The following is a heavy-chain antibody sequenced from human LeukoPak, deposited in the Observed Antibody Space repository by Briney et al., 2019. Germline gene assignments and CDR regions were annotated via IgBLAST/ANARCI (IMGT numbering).Heavy chain of an antibody. D-gene: IGHD5-12*01. V-gene: IGHV3-7*01. CDR3: VRDGGVSGYDLLDY. CDR2: INQDGSEE. Sequence: GGSLRPSCAASGFTFSSYWMTWVRQAPGKGLEWVAQINQDGSEEYYMDSVKARFTISRDNAKNSVFLQMNSLRAEDTAVYYCVRDGGVSGYDLLDYWGQGTLVTVSS. J-gene: IGHJ4*02. CDR1: GFTFSSYW.